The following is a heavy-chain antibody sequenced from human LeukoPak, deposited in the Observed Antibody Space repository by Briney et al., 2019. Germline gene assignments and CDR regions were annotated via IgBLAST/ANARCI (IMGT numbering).Heavy chain of an antibody. CDR2: IKQDGSEK. J-gene: IGHJ4*02. CDR3: AKEIWPTVTIPGWTYFDY. Sequence: GGSLRLSCAASGFTFSSYWMSWVRQAPGKGLEWVANIKQDGSEKYYVDSVKGRFTISRDNAKNSLYLQMNSLRAEDTAVYYCAKEIWPTVTIPGWTYFDYWGQGTRVTVSS. CDR1: GFTFSSYW. D-gene: IGHD4-17*01. V-gene: IGHV3-7*01.